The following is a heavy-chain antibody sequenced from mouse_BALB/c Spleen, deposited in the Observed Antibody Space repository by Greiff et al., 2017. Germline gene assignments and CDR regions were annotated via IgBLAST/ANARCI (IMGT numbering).Heavy chain of an antibody. CDR3: KATMITTDYFDY. CDR2: IDPENGDT. Sequence: VQLQQSGAELVRSGASVKLSCTASGFNIKDYYMHWVKQRPEQGLEWIGWIDPENGDTEYAPKFQGKATMTADTSSNTAYLQLSSLTSEDTAVYYCKATMITTDYFDYWGQGTTLTVSS. CDR1: GFNIKDYY. D-gene: IGHD2-4*01. V-gene: IGHV14-4*02. J-gene: IGHJ2*01.